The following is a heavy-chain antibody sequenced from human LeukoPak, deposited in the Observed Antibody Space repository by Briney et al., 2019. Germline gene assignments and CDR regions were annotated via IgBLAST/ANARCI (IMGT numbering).Heavy chain of an antibody. CDR3: ARDGVVVAATRSPFDY. D-gene: IGHD2-15*01. CDR1: GYTFTSYY. Sequence: EASVKVSCKASGYTFTSYYMHWVRQAPGQGLEWMGIINPSGGSTSYAQKFQGRVTITADKSTSTAYMELSSLRSEDTAVYYCARDGVVVAATRSPFDYWGQGTLVTVSS. J-gene: IGHJ4*02. CDR2: INPSGGST. V-gene: IGHV1-46*01.